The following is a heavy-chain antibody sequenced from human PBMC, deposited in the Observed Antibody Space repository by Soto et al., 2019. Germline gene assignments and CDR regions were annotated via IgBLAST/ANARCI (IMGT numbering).Heavy chain of an antibody. CDR3: ARFPLPYCTNGVCPFYYFDY. V-gene: IGHV5-51*01. Sequence: GESLKISCKGSGYSFTSYWIGWVRQMPGKGLEWMGIIYPGDSDTRYSPSFQGQVTISADKSISTAYLQWSSLKASDTAMYYCARFPLPYCTNGVCPFYYFDYWGQGTLVTVSS. CDR2: IYPGDSDT. CDR1: GYSFTSYW. D-gene: IGHD2-8*01. J-gene: IGHJ4*02.